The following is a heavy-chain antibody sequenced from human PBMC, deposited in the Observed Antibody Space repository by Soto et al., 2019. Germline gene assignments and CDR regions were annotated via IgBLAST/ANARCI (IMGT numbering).Heavy chain of an antibody. V-gene: IGHV4-59*01. J-gene: IGHJ4*02. Sequence: QVQLQESGPGLVKPSETLSLTCAVSGDSISTYYCMWIRQPPGKGLESIGYLYYGRSANYNPSLKRRDTLSVDTSTNQCSLTLSSMTAADTAVYYCALRSMAVVPEYWGQGNLVTVSS. CDR2: LYYGRSA. CDR3: ALRSMAVVPEY. D-gene: IGHD3-22*01. CDR1: GDSISTYY.